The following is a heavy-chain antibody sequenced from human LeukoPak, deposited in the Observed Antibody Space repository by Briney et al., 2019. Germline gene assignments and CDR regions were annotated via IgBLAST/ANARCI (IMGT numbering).Heavy chain of an antibody. D-gene: IGHD6-13*01. V-gene: IGHV1-8*03. CDR3: ARKTPIAAAGTGGYYYYYYYMDV. J-gene: IGHJ6*03. CDR1: GYTFTSYD. Sequence: ASVKVSCKASGYTFTSYDINWVRQATGQGLEWMGWMNPNSGNTGYAQKFQGRVTITRNTSISTAYMELSSLRSEDTAVYYCARKTPIAAAGTGGYYYYYYYMDVWAKGPRSPSP. CDR2: MNPNSGNT.